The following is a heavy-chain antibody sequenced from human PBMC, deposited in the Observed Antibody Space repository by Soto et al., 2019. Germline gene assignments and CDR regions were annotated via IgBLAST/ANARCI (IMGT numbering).Heavy chain of an antibody. Sequence: ASVKVSSKASGYTFTSYDVHGVRQAPGQRLEWMGWINAGNGNTKYSQKFQGRVTITRDTSASTAYMELSSLRSEDTAVYYCARSGDTCGLRYWGQRPLGTGS. V-gene: IGHV1-3*01. CDR1: GYTFTSYD. CDR2: INAGNGNT. CDR3: ARSGDTCGLRY. D-gene: IGHD2-21*01. J-gene: IGHJ4*01.